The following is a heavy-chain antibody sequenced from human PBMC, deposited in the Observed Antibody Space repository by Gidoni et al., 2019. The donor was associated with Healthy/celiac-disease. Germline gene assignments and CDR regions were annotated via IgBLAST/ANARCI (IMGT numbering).Heavy chain of an antibody. CDR1: GFTFSNAW. CDR2: IKSKTDGGTT. V-gene: IGHV3-15*01. D-gene: IGHD4-17*01. J-gene: IGHJ4*02. Sequence: EVQLVESGGGLVKPGGSLRLSCAASGFTFSNAWMSWVRQAPGKGLGWVGRIKSKTDGGTTDVAAPVKGRFTISRDDSKNTLYLQINNLKTEDTAVYYCTTPYLMTTSLSWGQGPLVTVSS. CDR3: TTPYLMTTSLS.